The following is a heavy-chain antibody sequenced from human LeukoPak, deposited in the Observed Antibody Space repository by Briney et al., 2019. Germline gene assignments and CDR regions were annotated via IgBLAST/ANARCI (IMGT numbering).Heavy chain of an antibody. V-gene: IGHV3-23*01. Sequence: GGSLRLSCAASGFTFSSYVMSWVRQAPGKGLEWVSDISGGGGTTYYADYVKGRFTISRDNSKNTLYLQMNSLRAEDTAVYYCAKEGNYDFWSGFSYGVDIWGQGTTVSVSS. CDR2: ISGGGGTT. CDR1: GFTFSSYV. CDR3: AKEGNYDFWSGFSYGVDI. D-gene: IGHD3-3*01. J-gene: IGHJ6*02.